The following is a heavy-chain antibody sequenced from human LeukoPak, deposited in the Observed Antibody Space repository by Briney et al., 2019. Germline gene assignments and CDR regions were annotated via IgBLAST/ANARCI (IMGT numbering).Heavy chain of an antibody. Sequence: SETLSLTCTVSGGSISSYYWSWIRQPAGKGLEWIGRIYTSGSTNYNPSLKSRVTMSVDTSKNQFSLKLSSVTAADTAVYYCARQGLYCSSTSCLDYWGQGTLVTVSS. CDR1: GGSISSYY. V-gene: IGHV4-4*07. CDR3: ARQGLYCSSTSCLDY. CDR2: IYTSGST. J-gene: IGHJ4*02. D-gene: IGHD2-2*01.